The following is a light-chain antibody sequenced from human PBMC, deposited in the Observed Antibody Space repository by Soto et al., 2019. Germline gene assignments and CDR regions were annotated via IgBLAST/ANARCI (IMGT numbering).Light chain of an antibody. Sequence: EIVFTRSPGTLSLSAGERVRVSGRASPSVTSRNLAWYQQKTGQATRLLIYAASSRATGITARFSGSGSGTDFTLTIRSMETEEFAVYDCKQYNTSPPTVGQGNKGDNK. CDR1: PSVTSRN. CDR2: AAS. J-gene: IGKJ1*01. CDR3: KQYNTSPPT. V-gene: IGKV3-20*01.